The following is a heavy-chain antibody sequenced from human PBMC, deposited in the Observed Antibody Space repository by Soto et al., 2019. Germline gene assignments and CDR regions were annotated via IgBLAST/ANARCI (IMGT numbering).Heavy chain of an antibody. D-gene: IGHD4-17*01. CDR2: INPSGGST. CDR3: ARDHYGGNHPYDFDL. J-gene: IGHJ2*01. V-gene: IGHV1-46*01. CDR1: GYTFTSYY. Sequence: QVQLVQSGAEVKKPGASVKVSCKASGYTFTSYYMHWVRQAPGQGLEWMGIINPSGGSTSYAQKSQGRVTMTRDPSTSTVDMELGSLRSEDTAVYYCARDHYGGNHPYDFDLWGRGTLVTVSS.